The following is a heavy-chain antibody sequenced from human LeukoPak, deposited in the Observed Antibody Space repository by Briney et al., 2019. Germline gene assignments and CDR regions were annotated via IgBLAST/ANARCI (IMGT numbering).Heavy chain of an antibody. CDR1: GFTFSGSA. J-gene: IGHJ6*02. V-gene: IGHV3-23*01. Sequence: GGSLRLSCAASGFTFSGSAMSWVRQAPGKGLEWVSALGGSDGGTYYADSVKGRFTISRDNSKNTLYLQMNSLRAEDTAVYYCAKGKNSWPYYYYYGMDVWGQGTTVTVSS. CDR3: AKGKNSWPYYYYYGMDV. CDR2: LGGSDGGT. D-gene: IGHD6-13*01.